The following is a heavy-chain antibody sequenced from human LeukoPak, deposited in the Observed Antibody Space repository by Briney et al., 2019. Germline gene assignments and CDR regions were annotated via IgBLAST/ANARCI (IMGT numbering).Heavy chain of an antibody. Sequence: ASVKVSCKASGYTFTDYYMHWVRQAPGQGLEWMGRINPNSGGTNYAQKLQGRVTMTTDTSTSTAYMELRSLRSDDTAVYYCARDLLRSRYCGGVCYPPKGPGYWGQGTLVTVSS. CDR2: INPNSGGT. J-gene: IGHJ4*02. D-gene: IGHD2-21*02. CDR3: ARDLLRSRYCGGVCYPPKGPGY. CDR1: GYTFTDYY. V-gene: IGHV1-2*06.